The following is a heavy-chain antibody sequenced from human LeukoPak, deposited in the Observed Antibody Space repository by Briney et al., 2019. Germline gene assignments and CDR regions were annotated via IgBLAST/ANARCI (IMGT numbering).Heavy chain of an antibody. CDR1: GGSISSSSYY. V-gene: IGHV4-39*07. D-gene: IGHD1-26*01. CDR2: IYYSGST. Sequence: SETLSLTCTVSGGSISSSSYYWGWIRQPPGKGLEWIGSIYYSGSTYHNPSLKSRVTISVDTSKNQFSLKLSSVTAADTAVYYCARGSSWGQGTLVTVSS. J-gene: IGHJ4*02. CDR3: ARGSS.